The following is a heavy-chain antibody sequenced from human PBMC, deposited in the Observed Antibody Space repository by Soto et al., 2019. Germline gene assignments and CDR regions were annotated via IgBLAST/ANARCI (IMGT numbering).Heavy chain of an antibody. CDR1: GGSISSGDYY. Sequence: SETLSLTCTVSGGSISSGDYYWSWIRQPPGKGLEWIGYIYYSGSTYYNPSLKSRVTISVDTSKNQFSLKLSSATAADTAVYCCALFGAGNYVSNCFDPWGQGTLVTVSS. CDR3: ALFGAGNYVSNCFDP. J-gene: IGHJ5*02. D-gene: IGHD3-10*02. CDR2: IYYSGST. V-gene: IGHV4-30-4*01.